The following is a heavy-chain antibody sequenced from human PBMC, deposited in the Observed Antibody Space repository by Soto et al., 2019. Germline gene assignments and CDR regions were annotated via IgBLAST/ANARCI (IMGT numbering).Heavy chain of an antibody. Sequence: GGSLILSCAASGFTFSSYSMNWVRQAPGKGLEWVSSISSSSSYIYYADSVKGRFTISRDNAKNSLYLQMNSLRAEDTAVYYCARDPVPNDYDSSGYYHDAFDIWGQGTMVTVSS. V-gene: IGHV3-21*01. CDR1: GFTFSSYS. CDR3: ARDPVPNDYDSSGYYHDAFDI. CDR2: ISSSSSYI. D-gene: IGHD3-22*01. J-gene: IGHJ3*02.